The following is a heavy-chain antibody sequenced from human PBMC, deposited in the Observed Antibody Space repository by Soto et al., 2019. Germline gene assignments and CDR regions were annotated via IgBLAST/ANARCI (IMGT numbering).Heavy chain of an antibody. D-gene: IGHD3-10*02. J-gene: IGHJ2*01. CDR2: INYSGTA. CDR1: GASISKTSSY. Sequence: QVERQQSGPGLVKPSETLSLTCTVSGASISKTSSYWGWIRKPPGKGLEWIGSINYSGTAYYNPSIKSCVTISVDTSSNQFSLSLTSLYLADTAFNCYARRVNVPSSYFDLWGRENPVIVSS. CDR3: ARRVNVPSSYFDL. V-gene: IGHV4-39*01.